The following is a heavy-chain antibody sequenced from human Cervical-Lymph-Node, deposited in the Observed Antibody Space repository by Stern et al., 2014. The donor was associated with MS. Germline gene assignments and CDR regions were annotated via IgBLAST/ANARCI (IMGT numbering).Heavy chain of an antibody. J-gene: IGHJ6*02. V-gene: IGHV1-2*02. CDR1: GYIFTGYY. CDR3: ARDQRGITIFGVVTDYYYLGMDV. CDR2: INPTTGGT. Sequence: VQLVASGAEVKKPGASVKVSCKTSGYIFTGYYIHWVRQAPGQGLEWMAWINPTTGGTKDAQKFQGRVTMSRDTSISTAYVELSSLTSDDTAVYYCARDQRGITIFGVVTDYYYLGMDVWGQGTTVTVSS. D-gene: IGHD3-3*01.